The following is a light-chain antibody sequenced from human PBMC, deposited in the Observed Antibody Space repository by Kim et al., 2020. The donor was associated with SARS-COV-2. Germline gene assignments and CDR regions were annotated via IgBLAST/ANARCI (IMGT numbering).Light chain of an antibody. V-gene: IGLV2-14*03. J-gene: IGLJ1*01. CDR1: SSDIGGYDY. CDR3: SSYTSANTDV. CDR2: DVT. Sequence: QSALTQPASVSGSPGQSITISCTGTSSDIGGYDYVSWYKQHPGKAPKLMIYDVTERPSGVSNRFSGSKSGNTASLIISGLQAEDEGDYYCSSYTSANTDVFGAGTKVTVL.